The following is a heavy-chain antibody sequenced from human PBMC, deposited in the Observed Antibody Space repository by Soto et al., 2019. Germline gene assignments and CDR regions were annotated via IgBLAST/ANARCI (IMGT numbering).Heavy chain of an antibody. D-gene: IGHD3-22*01. Sequence: SGGSLRLSCAASGFTFSSYAMSWVRQAPGRGLEWVSAISGSGGSTYYADSVKGRFTISRDNSKNTLYLQMNSLRAEDTAVYYCAKVGSSGYYGGYYYYYGMDVWGQGTTVTVSS. V-gene: IGHV3-23*01. CDR1: GFTFSSYA. J-gene: IGHJ6*02. CDR2: ISGSGGST. CDR3: AKVGSSGYYGGYYYYYGMDV.